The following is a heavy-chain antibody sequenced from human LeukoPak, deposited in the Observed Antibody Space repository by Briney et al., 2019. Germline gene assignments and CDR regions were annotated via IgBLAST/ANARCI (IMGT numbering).Heavy chain of an antibody. V-gene: IGHV4-39*01. J-gene: IGHJ3*02. CDR1: GGSISGTSFY. CDR3: ARHYITGTGGPRRGCCAFDI. CDR2: IYYSGSA. Sequence: SETLSLTCTVSGGSISGTSFYWGWIRQPPGKGLEWIGSIYYSGSAYYNSSLKSRVTISVDTSKNQFSLKLSSVTAADTAVYYCARHYITGTGGPRRGCCAFDIWGQGTMVTVSS. D-gene: IGHD1-7*01.